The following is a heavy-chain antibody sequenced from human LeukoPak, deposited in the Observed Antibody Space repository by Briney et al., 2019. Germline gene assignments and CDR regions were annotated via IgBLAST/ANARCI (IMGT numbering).Heavy chain of an antibody. D-gene: IGHD2-15*01. Sequence: GGSLRLSCAASGFTFGNYWMNWVRQAPGKGLVWVSRSSSDGSTTSYADSMRGRFTISRDNAKNTLYLQMNSLGAEDTAVYYCARGGGYCSGGSCWTYFDYWGQGTLVTVSS. CDR3: ARGGGYCSGGSCWTYFDY. CDR1: GFTFGNYW. J-gene: IGHJ4*02. V-gene: IGHV3-74*01. CDR2: SSSDGSTT.